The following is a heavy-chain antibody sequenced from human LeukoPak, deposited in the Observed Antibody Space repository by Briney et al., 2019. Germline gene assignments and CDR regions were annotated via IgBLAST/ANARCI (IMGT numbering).Heavy chain of an antibody. CDR2: IYYSGST. CDR3: AREARYCSGGNCYDKHFYYYYYMDV. D-gene: IGHD2-15*01. Sequence: TSETLSLTCTVSGGCISSSSYYWGWIRQPPGKGLECIGLIYYSGSTYYNPSLKSRVTVSVDTSKNQFSLKLSSVTAADTAVYYCAREARYCSGGNCYDKHFYYYYYMDVWGKGTTVTVSS. CDR1: GGCISSSSYY. V-gene: IGHV4-39*07. J-gene: IGHJ6*03.